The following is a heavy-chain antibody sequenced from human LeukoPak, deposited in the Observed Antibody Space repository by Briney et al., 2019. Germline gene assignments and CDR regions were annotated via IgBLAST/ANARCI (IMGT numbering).Heavy chain of an antibody. CDR3: ASPIITYYYGSGSYGGMDV. CDR1: GFTFSSYS. V-gene: IGHV3-21*01. CDR2: ISSSSYI. Sequence: PGGSLRLSCAASGFTFSSYSMNWVRQAPGKGLEWVSSISSSSYIYYADSVKGRFTISRDNAKNSLYLQMNSLRAEDTAVYYCASPIITYYYGSGSYGGMDVWGQGTTVTVSS. J-gene: IGHJ6*02. D-gene: IGHD3-10*01.